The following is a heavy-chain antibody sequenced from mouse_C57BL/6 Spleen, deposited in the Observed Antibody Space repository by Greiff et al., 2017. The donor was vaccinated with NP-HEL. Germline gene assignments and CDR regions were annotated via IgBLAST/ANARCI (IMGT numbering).Heavy chain of an antibody. CDR1: GYTFTSYW. V-gene: IGHV1-55*01. Sequence: QVQLQQPGAELVKPGASVKMSCKASGYTFTSYWITWVKQRPGQGLEWIGDIYPGSGSTNYNEKFKSKATLTVDTSSSTAYMQLSSLTSEDSAVYYCARSRANWDEDWYFDAWGTGTTVTVSS. CDR3: ARSRANWDEDWYFDA. CDR2: IYPGSGST. D-gene: IGHD4-1*01. J-gene: IGHJ1*03.